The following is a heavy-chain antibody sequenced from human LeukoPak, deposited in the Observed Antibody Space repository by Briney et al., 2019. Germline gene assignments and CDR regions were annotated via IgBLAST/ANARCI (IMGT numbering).Heavy chain of an antibody. J-gene: IGHJ5*02. V-gene: IGHV4-59*13. CDR3: ARSKGGFGDYGSWFDP. D-gene: IGHD4-17*01. CDR1: GASTRSYF. CDR2: THNSGTT. Sequence: KSSETLSLTCSVFGASTRSYFWSWIRQSSGKGLEWIGFTHNSGTTSSNPSLKSRVTISMDTSKNQISLKLSSVTAADTAVYYCARSKGGFGDYGSWFDPWGQGTLVTVSA.